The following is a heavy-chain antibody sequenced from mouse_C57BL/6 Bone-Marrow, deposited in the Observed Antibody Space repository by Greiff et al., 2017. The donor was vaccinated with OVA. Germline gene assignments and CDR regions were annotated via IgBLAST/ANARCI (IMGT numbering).Heavy chain of an antibody. CDR2: IYPGSGNT. CDR1: GYTFTASS. J-gene: IGHJ2*01. V-gene: IGHV1-76*01. CDR3: ARGSSENY. Sequence: QVQLQQSGAELVRPGASVKLSCKASGYTFTASSINWVKQRPGQGLEWIARIYPGSGNTYYNEKFKGKATLTAEKSSSTAYMQLSSLTSEDSAVYFCARGSSENYWGQGTTLTVSS. D-gene: IGHD1-1*01.